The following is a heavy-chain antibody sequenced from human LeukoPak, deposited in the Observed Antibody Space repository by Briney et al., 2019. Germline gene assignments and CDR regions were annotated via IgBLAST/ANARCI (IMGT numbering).Heavy chain of an antibody. Sequence: ASVKVSCKASGYTFTGYYMHWVRQAPGQGLEWMGWINPNSGGTNYAQKFQGRVTMTRDTSISTAYMELSRLRSDDTAVYYCARVGGRYSSSYYFGYWGQGTLVTVSS. CDR2: INPNSGGT. J-gene: IGHJ4*02. CDR1: GYTFTGYY. D-gene: IGHD6-6*01. V-gene: IGHV1-2*02. CDR3: ARVGGRYSSSYYFGY.